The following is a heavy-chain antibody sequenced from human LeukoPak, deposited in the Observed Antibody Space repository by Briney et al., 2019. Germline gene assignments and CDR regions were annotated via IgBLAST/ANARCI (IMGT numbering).Heavy chain of an antibody. Sequence: KFGESLKISCKGSGYSFTSYWIGWVRQLPGKGLEWMGIIYPGDSDTRYSPSFQGQVTISADKSISTAYLQWSSLKASDTAMYYCARLGGYSSGWSYYFDYWGQGTLVTVSS. CDR1: GYSFTSYW. J-gene: IGHJ4*02. CDR2: IYPGDSDT. V-gene: IGHV5-51*01. CDR3: ARLGGYSSGWSYYFDY. D-gene: IGHD6-19*01.